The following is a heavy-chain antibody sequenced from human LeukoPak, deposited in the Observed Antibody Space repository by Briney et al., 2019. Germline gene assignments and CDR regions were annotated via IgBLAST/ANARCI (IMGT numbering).Heavy chain of an antibody. V-gene: IGHV1-18*01. CDR1: GYTFTSYG. CDR2: ISAYNGNT. Sequence: ASVKVSCKASGYTFTSYGISWVRQAPGQGLEWMGWISAYNGNTNYAQKLQGRVTMTTDTSTSTAYMELRSLRSDDTAVYYCARDLGYDSSGYYPDYWAREPWSPSPQ. D-gene: IGHD3-22*01. J-gene: IGHJ4*02. CDR3: ARDLGYDSSGYYPDY.